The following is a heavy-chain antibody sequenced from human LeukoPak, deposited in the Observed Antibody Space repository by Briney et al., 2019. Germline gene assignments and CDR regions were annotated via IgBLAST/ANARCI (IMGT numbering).Heavy chain of an antibody. Sequence: SQTLSLTCAISGDSVSSNSAAWNWIRQSPSRGLEWLGRTYYRSKWYNDYAVSVKSRITINPDTSKNQFSLQLNSVTPEDTAVYYCARDYYDSSGRAFRWFDPWGQGTLVTVSS. CDR3: ARDYYDSSGRAFRWFDP. CDR2: TYYRSKWYN. J-gene: IGHJ5*02. V-gene: IGHV6-1*01. D-gene: IGHD3-22*01. CDR1: GDSVSSNSAA.